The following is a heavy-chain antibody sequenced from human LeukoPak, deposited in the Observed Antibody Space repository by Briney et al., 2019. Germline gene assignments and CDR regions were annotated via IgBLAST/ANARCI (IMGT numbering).Heavy chain of an antibody. J-gene: IGHJ4*02. CDR3: AKFDDGYDPVADY. CDR1: GFTFSRYP. D-gene: IGHD5-12*01. V-gene: IGHV3-30-3*02. CDR2: VSYDGSVK. Sequence: LPGGSLRLSCAASGFTFSRYPMHWVRQAPGKGLEWVAIVSYDGSVKYYADSVKGRFTISRDNSKNTLYLQMNSLRAEDTAVYYCAKFDDGYDPVADYWGQGTLVTVSS.